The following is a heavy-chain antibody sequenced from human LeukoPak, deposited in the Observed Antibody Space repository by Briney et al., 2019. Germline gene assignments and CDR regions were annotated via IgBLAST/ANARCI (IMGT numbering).Heavy chain of an antibody. D-gene: IGHD3-3*01. CDR2: IIPILGTA. V-gene: IGHV1-69*05. Sequence: SVKVSCKASGGTFSSYAVSWVRQAPGQGLEWMGGIIPILGTANYAQKFQGRVTITTDESTSTAYMELSSLRSEDTAVYYCARGYDFWSGYFDYWGQGTLVTVSS. J-gene: IGHJ4*02. CDR3: ARGYDFWSGYFDY. CDR1: GGTFSSYA.